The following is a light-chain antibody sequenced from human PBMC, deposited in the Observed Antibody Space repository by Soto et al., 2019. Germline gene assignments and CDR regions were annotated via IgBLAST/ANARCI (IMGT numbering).Light chain of an antibody. J-gene: IGKJ1*01. CDR3: QQRANWPRT. CDR2: DAS. CDR1: QSVNNY. Sequence: EIVLTQSPATLSLSPGGRATLSCRASQSVNNYLAWYQQKPGQAPRLLIYDASNRATGIPPRFRGSGSGTDFTLTISSLEPEDFALYYCQQRANWPRTFGQGTKVEIK. V-gene: IGKV3-11*01.